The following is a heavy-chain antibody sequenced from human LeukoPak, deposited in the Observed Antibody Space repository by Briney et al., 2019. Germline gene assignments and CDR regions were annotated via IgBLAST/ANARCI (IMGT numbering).Heavy chain of an antibody. CDR1: GYTFARYY. V-gene: IGHV1-2*02. Sequence: ASVKVSCKASGYTFARYYMHWVRQAPGQGLEWMGWINPNSGGTNYAQKFQGRVTVTRDTSTSTVHMELSGLRSEDTAVYYCARDQEGFDYWGQGTLVTVSS. CDR3: ARDQEGFDY. CDR2: INPNSGGT. J-gene: IGHJ4*02.